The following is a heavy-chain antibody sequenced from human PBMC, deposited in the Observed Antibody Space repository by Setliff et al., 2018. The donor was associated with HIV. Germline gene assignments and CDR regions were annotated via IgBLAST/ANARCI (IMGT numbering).Heavy chain of an antibody. CDR3: AGGEGSGWDTVEENYYNLDV. D-gene: IGHD6-19*01. CDR1: GGTFSASG. V-gene: IGHV1-69*13. Sequence: SVKVSCKASGGTFSASGFSWVRQAPGQGLEWMGGIIPAFGTADYARKFQGRVTITADASTSTAYMELISLRSEDTAVYYCAGGEGSGWDTVEENYYNLDVWGPGTTVTVSS. CDR2: IIPAFGTA. J-gene: IGHJ6*02.